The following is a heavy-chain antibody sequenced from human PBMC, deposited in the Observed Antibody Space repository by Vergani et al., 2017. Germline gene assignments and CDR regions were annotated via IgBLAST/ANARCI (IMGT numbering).Heavy chain of an antibody. Sequence: EVDLVESGGGLVQPGGSLRLSCAASGFTFSSYSMNWVRQAPGKGLEWVSYISSSSSTIYYADSVKGRFTISRDNAKNSLYLQMNSLRAEDTAVYYCARDKRYFDWLLYPFDYWGQGTLVTVSS. V-gene: IGHV3-48*01. CDR3: ARDKRYFDWLLYPFDY. D-gene: IGHD3-9*01. J-gene: IGHJ4*02. CDR2: ISSSSSTI. CDR1: GFTFSSYS.